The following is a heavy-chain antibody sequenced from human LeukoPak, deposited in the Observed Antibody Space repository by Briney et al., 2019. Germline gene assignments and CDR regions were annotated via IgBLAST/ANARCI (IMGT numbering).Heavy chain of an antibody. CDR2: IKQDGSEK. J-gene: IGHJ4*02. CDR1: GFTFSGHW. Sequence: PGGSPRLSCAASGFTFSGHWMSWVRQAPGKGLEWVAKIKQDGSEKYYVDSVKGRFTISRDNAKNSLYLQMNSLRADDTAVYYCARAAYWGQGTLVTVSS. CDR3: ARAAY. V-gene: IGHV3-7*01.